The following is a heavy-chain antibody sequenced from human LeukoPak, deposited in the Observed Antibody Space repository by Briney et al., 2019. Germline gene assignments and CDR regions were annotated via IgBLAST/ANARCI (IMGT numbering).Heavy chain of an antibody. V-gene: IGHV4-61*02. J-gene: IGHJ2*01. D-gene: IGHD3-3*01. CDR2: IYTSGST. CDR1: GGSISSGSYY. CDR3: ARPHKYCDFWSGYPSIDFDL. Sequence: PSETLSLTCTVSGGSISSGSYYWSWIRQPAGKGLEWIGRIYTSGSTYYNPSLKGRVTISVDTSKNQFSLKLSSVTAADTAVYYCARPHKYCDFWSGYPSIDFDLWGRGTLVAVSS.